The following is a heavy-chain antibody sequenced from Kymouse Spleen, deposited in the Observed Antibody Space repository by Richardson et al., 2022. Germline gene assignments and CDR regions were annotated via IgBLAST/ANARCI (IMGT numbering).Heavy chain of an antibody. D-gene: IGHD3-9*01. CDR3: ARGGYFDWLSFDY. Sequence: QVQLQQWGAGLLKPSETLSLTCAVYGGSFSGYYWSWIRQPPGKGLEWIGEINHSGSTNYNPSLKSRVTISVDTSKNQFSLKLSSVTAADTAVYYCARGGYFDWLSFDYWGQGTLVTVSS. CDR2: INHSGST. CDR1: GGSFSGYY. V-gene: IGHV4-34*01. J-gene: IGHJ4*02.